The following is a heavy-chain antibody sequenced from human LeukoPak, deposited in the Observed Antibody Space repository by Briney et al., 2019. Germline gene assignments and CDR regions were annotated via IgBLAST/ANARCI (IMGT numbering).Heavy chain of an antibody. D-gene: IGHD6-13*01. V-gene: IGHV3-15*01. CDR1: GFNFSNAW. Sequence: GGSLRLSCAASGFNFSNAWMSWVRQAPGKGLEWVGRIKSKIDGGTTDYAAPVKGRFTISRDDSKNTLYLQMNSLKTEDTAVYYCTTAGGAAARYWYFDLWGRGTLVTVSS. CDR3: TTAGGAAARYWYFDL. J-gene: IGHJ2*01. CDR2: IKSKIDGGTT.